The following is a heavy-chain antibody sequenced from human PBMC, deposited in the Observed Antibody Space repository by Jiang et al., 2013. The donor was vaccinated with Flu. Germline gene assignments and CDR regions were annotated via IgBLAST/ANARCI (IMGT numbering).Heavy chain of an antibody. V-gene: IGHV4-61*02. Sequence: PGLVKPSQTLSLTCTVSGGSISSGSYYWSWIRQPAGKGLEWIGRIYTSGSTNYNPSLKSRVTISVDTSKNQFSLKLSSVTAADTAVYYCARFPGVFGAFDIWGQGTMVTVSS. J-gene: IGHJ3*02. CDR3: ARFPGVFGAFDI. D-gene: IGHD7-27*01. CDR2: IYTSGST. CDR1: GGSISSGSYY.